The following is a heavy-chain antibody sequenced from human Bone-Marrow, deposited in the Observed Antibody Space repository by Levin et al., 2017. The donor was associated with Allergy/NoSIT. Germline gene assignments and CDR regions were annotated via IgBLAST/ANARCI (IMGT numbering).Heavy chain of an antibody. CDR1: GFTFSTYA. Sequence: RPGGSLRLSCAASGFTFSTYAIHWVRQAPGEGLEWVAVISKDGSRKHYADSVKGRFTISRDNSKNTLYLQMNSLRAEDTAVYYCARENYDFWSSFDCWGQGLLVTVSS. CDR3: ARENYDFWSSFDC. CDR2: ISKDGSRK. V-gene: IGHV3-30*04. J-gene: IGHJ4*02. D-gene: IGHD3-3*01.